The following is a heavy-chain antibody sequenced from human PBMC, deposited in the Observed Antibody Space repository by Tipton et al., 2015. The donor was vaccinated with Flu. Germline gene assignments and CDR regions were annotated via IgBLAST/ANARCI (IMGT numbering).Heavy chain of an antibody. CDR2: ISAYNGKK. Sequence: QVQLVQSGAEVKKPGASVKVSCKASGYTFTNYGITWVRQAPGQGLEWMGWISAYNGKKNYAQKVQGRVTMTTDISTSTAYMELRSLTSDDTAVYYCARDRRSGSYPGEWFDPWGQGTLVTVSS. CDR3: ARDRRSGSYPGEWFDP. D-gene: IGHD1-26*01. J-gene: IGHJ5*02. V-gene: IGHV1-18*01. CDR1: GYTFTNYG.